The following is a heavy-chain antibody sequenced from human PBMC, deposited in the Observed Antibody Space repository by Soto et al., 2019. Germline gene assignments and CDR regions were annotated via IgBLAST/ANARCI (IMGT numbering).Heavy chain of an antibody. V-gene: IGHV4-30-4*01. CDR2: ISYSGST. Sequence: PSETLSLTCTVSGGSISSGGYYWSWIRQHPGTGLEWIGHISYSGSTYYNTSLKSRVTIPVDTSKNQFSLKLSSVTAADTAVYYCARDYVDTAMATPPNFDYWGQGTLVTVSS. D-gene: IGHD5-18*01. CDR3: ARDYVDTAMATPPNFDY. J-gene: IGHJ4*02. CDR1: GGSISSGGYY.